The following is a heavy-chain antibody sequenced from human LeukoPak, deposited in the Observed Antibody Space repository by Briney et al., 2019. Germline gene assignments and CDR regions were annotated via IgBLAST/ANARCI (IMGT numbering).Heavy chain of an antibody. CDR3: AKGDHFGFGELLYYFDY. CDR2: ISGSGGST. V-gene: IGHV3-23*01. D-gene: IGHD3-10*01. Sequence: PGGSLRLSCAASGFTFSSYAMSWVRQAPGKGLEWVSAISGSGGSTYYADSVKGRFTISRDNSKNPLYLQMNSLRAEDTAVYYCAKGDHFGFGELLYYFDYWGQGTLVTVSS. J-gene: IGHJ4*02. CDR1: GFTFSSYA.